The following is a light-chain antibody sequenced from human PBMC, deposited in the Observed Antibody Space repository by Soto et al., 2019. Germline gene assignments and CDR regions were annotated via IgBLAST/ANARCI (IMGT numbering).Light chain of an antibody. J-gene: IGKJ1*01. Sequence: EIVLTQSPGTLSLSPGERATLSCRASRTVTTNLAWYHQKPGQAPRLLIYGASIRATGIPARFSGSGSGTEFTLTISSLQSEDFAVYYCQQHHEWPATFGQGTKVDI. CDR1: RTVTTN. V-gene: IGKV3-15*01. CDR3: QQHHEWPAT. CDR2: GAS.